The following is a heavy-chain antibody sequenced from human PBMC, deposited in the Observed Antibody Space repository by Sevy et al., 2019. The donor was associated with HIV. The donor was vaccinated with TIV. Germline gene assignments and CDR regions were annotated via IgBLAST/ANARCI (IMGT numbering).Heavy chain of an antibody. V-gene: IGHV4-4*07. CDR2: IYTSGST. D-gene: IGHD3-10*01. CDR1: GGSISSYY. CDR3: ARDMAATTMGDWYFDL. Sequence: SDTLSLTCTVSGGSISSYYWNWIRQPAGKGLEWIGHIYTSGSTNYNPSLKSRVAMSIDTSKNQFSLRLSSVTAADTAVYFCARDMAATTMGDWYFDLWGRGTLVTVSS. J-gene: IGHJ2*01.